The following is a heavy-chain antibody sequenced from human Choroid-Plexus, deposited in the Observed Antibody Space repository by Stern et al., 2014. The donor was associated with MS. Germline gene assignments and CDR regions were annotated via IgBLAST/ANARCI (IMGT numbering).Heavy chain of an antibody. CDR3: AKDRQYLTYFFDH. CDR2: VSYGGSNK. Sequence: VQLVESGGGVVQPGRPLRLSCVASGFTFGSCAMHWVRQAPGKGLEWVAGVSYGGSNKDDGDSVKGRFTISRDNSQNTLYMQMSSLRPEDTAVYYCAKDRQYLTYFFDHWGQGSLVTVSS. D-gene: IGHD2/OR15-2a*01. J-gene: IGHJ5*02. V-gene: IGHV3-30*18. CDR1: GFTFGSCA.